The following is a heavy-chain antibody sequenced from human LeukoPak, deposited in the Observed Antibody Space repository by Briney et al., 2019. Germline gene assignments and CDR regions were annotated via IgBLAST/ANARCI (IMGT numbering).Heavy chain of an antibody. Sequence: PGGSLRLSCAASGFTFNDYYMCWIRQAPGNGLEWVSYISRSGTTIYYADSVKGRFTISRDNAKNPLFLQMNSLRAEDTAVYYCPRDRIYYGSGSRFDYWGQGTLVTVSS. CDR3: PRDRIYYGSGSRFDY. CDR2: ISRSGTTI. V-gene: IGHV3-11*04. J-gene: IGHJ4*02. D-gene: IGHD3-10*01. CDR1: GFTFNDYY.